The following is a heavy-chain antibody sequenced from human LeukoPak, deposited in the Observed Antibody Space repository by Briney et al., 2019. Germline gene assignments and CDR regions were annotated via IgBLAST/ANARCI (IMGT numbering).Heavy chain of an antibody. CDR3: ARGHLQFNWFDP. CDR1: SASIRSSNYY. D-gene: IGHD5-24*01. CDR2: IYYNGNT. Sequence: SETLSLTCTVSSASIRSSNYYWGWIRQPPGKGLEWIGSIYYNGNTYYNPSLKSRVTISVDTSKNQFSLKLSSVTAADTAVYYCARGHLQFNWFDPWGQGTLVTVSS. V-gene: IGHV4-39*07. J-gene: IGHJ5*02.